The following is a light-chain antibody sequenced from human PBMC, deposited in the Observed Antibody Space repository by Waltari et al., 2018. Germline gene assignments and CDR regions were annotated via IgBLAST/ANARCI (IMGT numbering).Light chain of an antibody. CDR1: QSVTRNS. CDR3: QHYGGSFT. V-gene: IGKV3-20*01. CDR2: GAS. J-gene: IGKJ3*01. Sequence: DIVLTQSPGTLSLSPGERATLSCRASQSVTRNSLVWYQQKPGQAPRVLIYGASSRATGIPDRFSGSGSGTDFTLTISGLEPEDFVVYYCQHYGGSFTFGPGTKVDIK.